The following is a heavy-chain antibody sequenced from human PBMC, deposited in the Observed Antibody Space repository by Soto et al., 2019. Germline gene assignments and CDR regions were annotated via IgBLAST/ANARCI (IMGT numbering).Heavy chain of an antibody. CDR3: ASTGAARPVEKYNWFDP. V-gene: IGHV1-69*02. D-gene: IGHD6-6*01. Sequence: QVQLVQSGAEVKKPGSSVKVSCKASGGTFSSYTISWVRQAPGQGLEWMGRIIPILGIANYAQKFQGRVTITADKSTSTAYRELSSLRSEDTAVYYWASTGAARPVEKYNWFDPWGQGTLVTVSS. J-gene: IGHJ5*02. CDR2: IIPILGIA. CDR1: GGTFSSYT.